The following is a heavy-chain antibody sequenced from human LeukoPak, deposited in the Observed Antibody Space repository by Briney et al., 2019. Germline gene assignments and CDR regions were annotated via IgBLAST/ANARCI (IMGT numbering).Heavy chain of an antibody. CDR2: IYHSGST. Sequence: PSETLSLTCAVSGYSISSGYYWGWIRQPPGKGLEWIGSIYHSGSTYYNPSLKSRVTISVDTSKNQFSLKLSSVTAADTAVYYCARGIVVVPAAIRRVNWFDPWGQGTLVTVSS. CDR1: GYSISSGYY. V-gene: IGHV4-38-2*01. CDR3: ARGIVVVPAAIRRVNWFDP. D-gene: IGHD2-2*02. J-gene: IGHJ5*02.